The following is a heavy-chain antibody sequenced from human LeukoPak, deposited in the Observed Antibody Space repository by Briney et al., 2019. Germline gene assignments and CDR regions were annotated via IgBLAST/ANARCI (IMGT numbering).Heavy chain of an antibody. CDR2: ISGDGVSP. CDR3: TKARDDYGVDTIDS. D-gene: IGHD3-3*01. Sequence: HPGGSLRLSCAASGFTFNNYALTWVRQTPGKGLECVSAISGDGVSPYYADSVRGRFTISRDNSKNTVYLQMNSLRAEDTAIYYCTKARDDYGVDTIDSWGQGTLVTVSS. CDR1: GFTFNNYA. J-gene: IGHJ4*02. V-gene: IGHV3-23*01.